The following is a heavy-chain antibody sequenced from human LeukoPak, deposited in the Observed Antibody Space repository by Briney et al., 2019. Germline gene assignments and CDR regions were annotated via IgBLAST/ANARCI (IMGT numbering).Heavy chain of an antibody. Sequence: GGSLRLSCAASGFTFDDYGMSWVRQAPGKGLEWVASIDEDGSETNYVDSVTGRFTVSRDHAKNSLFLQMNSLRAEDTAVYYCVRYGRRANDQPFDVWGQGTMVTVSS. V-gene: IGHV3-7*01. CDR3: VRYGRRANDQPFDV. D-gene: IGHD1-1*01. CDR2: IDEDGSET. CDR1: GFTFDDYG. J-gene: IGHJ3*01.